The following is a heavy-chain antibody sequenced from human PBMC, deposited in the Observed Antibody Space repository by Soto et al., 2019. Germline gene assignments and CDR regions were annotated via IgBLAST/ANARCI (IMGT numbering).Heavy chain of an antibody. CDR2: IWYDGSNK. V-gene: IGHV3-33*01. Sequence: PGGSLRLSGAASGFTFSSYGMHWVRQAPGKGLEWVAVIWYDGSNKYYADSVKGRFTISRDNSKNTLYLQMNSLRAEDTAVYYSSTDPSPTYYYDSSGYYNWFDPWGQGTLLTVSS. CDR1: GFTFSSYG. CDR3: STDPSPTYYYDSSGYYNWFDP. D-gene: IGHD3-22*01. J-gene: IGHJ5*02.